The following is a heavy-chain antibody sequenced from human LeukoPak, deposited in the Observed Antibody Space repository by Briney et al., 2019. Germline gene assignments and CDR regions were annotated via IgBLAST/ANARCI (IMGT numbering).Heavy chain of an antibody. CDR3: ARVAAVAEDYFDY. D-gene: IGHD6-19*01. CDR1: GGSISSYY. CDR2: INHSGST. V-gene: IGHV4-34*01. Sequence: SETLSLTCTVSGGSISSYYWSWIRQPPGKGLEWIGEINHSGSTNYNPSLKSRVTISVDTSKNQFSLKLSSVTAADTAVYYCARVAAVAEDYFDYWGQGTLVTVSS. J-gene: IGHJ4*02.